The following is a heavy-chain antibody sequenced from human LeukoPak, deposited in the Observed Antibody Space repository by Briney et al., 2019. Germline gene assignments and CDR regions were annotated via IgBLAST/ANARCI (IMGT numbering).Heavy chain of an antibody. J-gene: IGHJ4*02. CDR2: ISSSGSTI. CDR3: ARDQTAATYYYDSSGYLKY. D-gene: IGHD3-22*01. V-gene: IGHV3-11*01. Sequence: LSLTCTVPGGSISGHYWTWIRQAPGKGLEWVSYISSSGSTIYYADSVKGRFTISRDNAKNSLYLQMNSLRAEDTAVYYCARDQTAATYYYDSSGYLKYWGQGTLVTVSS. CDR1: GGSISGHY.